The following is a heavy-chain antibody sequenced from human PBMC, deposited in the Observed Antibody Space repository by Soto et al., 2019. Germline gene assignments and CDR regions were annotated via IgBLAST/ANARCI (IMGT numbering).Heavy chain of an antibody. Sequence: QVQLVQSGAEVKQPGSSVRVSCKSSGDTFNTFAISWVRQAPGQGLEWMGGIIPIFGAPVYAQQFPGRVTISADESTRTAYLDQRRLRSEDTAVYYCARSPGITGTRASQYAMDVWGQWTTVTVSS. CDR3: ARSPGITGTRASQYAMDV. CDR2: IIPIFGAP. D-gene: IGHD1-20*01. CDR1: GDTFNTFA. V-gene: IGHV1-69*01. J-gene: IGHJ6*02.